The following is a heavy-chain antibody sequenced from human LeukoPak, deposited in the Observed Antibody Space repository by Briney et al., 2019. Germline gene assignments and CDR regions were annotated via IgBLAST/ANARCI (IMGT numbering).Heavy chain of an antibody. CDR2: MKDDESER. V-gene: IGHV3-7*01. CDR3: GKVPHGSGTFYPPEFAP. D-gene: IGHD3-10*01. CDR1: GFTFSAYW. Sequence: SGGSLRLSCAASGFTFSAYWMTWVRQAPGKGLEWVAYMKDDESERYYVDSVRGRFTIFRDNGKKSLYLQMNRMRAEDTAVYYCGKVPHGSGTFYPPEFAPWGQGTLVTVSS. J-gene: IGHJ5*02.